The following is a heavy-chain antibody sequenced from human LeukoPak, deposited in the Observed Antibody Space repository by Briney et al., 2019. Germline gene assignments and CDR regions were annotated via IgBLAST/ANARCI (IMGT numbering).Heavy chain of an antibody. Sequence: GGSLRLSCAASGFTFSSYSMNWLRQAPGKGLEWVSSISSSSSYIYYADSVKGRFTIARDNAKNSLYLQMNSLRAEDTAVYYCARDVAVAGTDFDYWGQGTLVTVSS. CDR2: ISSSSSYI. CDR3: ARDVAVAGTDFDY. V-gene: IGHV3-21*01. D-gene: IGHD6-19*01. J-gene: IGHJ4*02. CDR1: GFTFSSYS.